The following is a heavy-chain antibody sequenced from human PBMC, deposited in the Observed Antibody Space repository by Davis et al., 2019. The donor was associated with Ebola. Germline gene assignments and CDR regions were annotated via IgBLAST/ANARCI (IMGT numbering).Heavy chain of an antibody. CDR3: ARGGDWKIDY. D-gene: IGHD1-1*01. V-gene: IGHV4-59*08. CDR2: IYYSGST. Sequence: MPSETLSLTCTVSGGSISSYYWSWIRQPPGKGVEWIGYIYYSGSTNYNPSLKSRVTISVDTSKNQFSLKLRSVTAADTAVYYCARGGDWKIDYWGQGTLVTVSS. J-gene: IGHJ4*02. CDR1: GGSISSYY.